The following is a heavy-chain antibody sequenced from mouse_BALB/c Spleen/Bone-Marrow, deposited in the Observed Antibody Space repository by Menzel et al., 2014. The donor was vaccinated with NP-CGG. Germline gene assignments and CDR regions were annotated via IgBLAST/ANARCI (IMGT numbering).Heavy chain of an antibody. J-gene: IGHJ3*01. D-gene: IGHD3-3*01. Sequence: EVMLVESGPGLVKPSQSLSLTCTVTGYSITSDYAWNWIRQFPGNKLEWMGYIGYSGITNYNPSLKSRISITRDTSKNQFFLQLNSVTTEDTATYYCARGRAAWFAYWGQGTLVTVSA. V-gene: IGHV3-2*02. CDR3: ARGRAAWFAY. CDR2: IGYSGIT. CDR1: GYSITSDYA.